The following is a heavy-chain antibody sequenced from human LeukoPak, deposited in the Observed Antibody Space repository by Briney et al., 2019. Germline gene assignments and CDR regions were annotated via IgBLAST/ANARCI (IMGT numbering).Heavy chain of an antibody. CDR2: IYNGGST. D-gene: IGHD3-22*01. CDR1: GFTLSSNY. V-gene: IGHV3-53*01. J-gene: IGHJ4*02. Sequence: GGSLSLSCAASGFTLSSNYMSWVRQAPGKGREWVAVIYNGGSTYYADSVRGRFTIPRDNSKNTVSSQMNSLKAADTAVYYCARDLNYDSAYWGQGTLVTVSS. CDR3: ARDLNYDSAY.